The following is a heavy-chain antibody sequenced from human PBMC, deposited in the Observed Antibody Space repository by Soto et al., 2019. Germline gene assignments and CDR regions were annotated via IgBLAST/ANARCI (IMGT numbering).Heavy chain of an antibody. CDR2: ISGSSGVI. CDR3: AREEVRGIIRWFDP. V-gene: IGHV3-48*02. D-gene: IGHD3-10*01. CDR1: GFAFSEYS. Sequence: HPVGSLRLSCAASGFAFSEYSMAWVRQAPGKGPEWVSYISGSSGVIYYVDSVKGRFTVSRDNAKNSLFLQMNSLRQEDTAVYYCAREEVRGIIRWFDPWGQGTRVTVSS. J-gene: IGHJ5*02.